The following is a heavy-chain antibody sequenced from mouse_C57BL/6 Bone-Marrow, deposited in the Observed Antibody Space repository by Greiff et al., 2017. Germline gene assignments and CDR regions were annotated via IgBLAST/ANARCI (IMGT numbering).Heavy chain of an antibody. V-gene: IGHV5-6*01. D-gene: IGHD1-1*01. CDR1: GFTFRSYG. Sequence: EVKLMESGGDLVKPGGSLKLSCAASGFTFRSYGLSWVRQSPDKRLEWVATISSGGGYTYYADSVKGRSTITTDNTYNTRYLHMSSLKSEDTTIYYWARHDHYVSSPLDYWGQGTTLTVSS. CDR2: ISSGGGYT. CDR3: ARHDHYVSSPLDY. J-gene: IGHJ2*01.